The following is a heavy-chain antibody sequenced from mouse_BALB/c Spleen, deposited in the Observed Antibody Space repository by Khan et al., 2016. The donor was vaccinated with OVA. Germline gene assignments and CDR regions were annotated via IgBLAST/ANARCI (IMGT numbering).Heavy chain of an antibody. CDR3: ARTARIKY. CDR2: ISYSGST. J-gene: IGHJ2*01. V-gene: IGHV3-2*02. Sequence: EVQLQQSGPGLVEPSQSLSLTCTVTGYSITSGYGWTWIRQFPGTKLEWLGYISYSGSTNYNPSLKSRISITRDTSKNQFFLQLNSVTTEDTATYYCARTARIKYWGQGTTLTVTS. D-gene: IGHD1-2*01. CDR1: GYSITSGYG.